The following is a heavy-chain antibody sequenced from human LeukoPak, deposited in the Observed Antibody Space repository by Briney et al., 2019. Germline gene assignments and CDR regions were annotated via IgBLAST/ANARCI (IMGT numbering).Heavy chain of an antibody. CDR1: GFTFSNAW. V-gene: IGHV3-15*01. CDR2: IKGKTDGGTT. J-gene: IGHJ4*02. D-gene: IGHD2-2*01. CDR3: TTRRLYCTSTTCSRSHVAY. Sequence: PGGSLRLFCAASGFTFSNAWMSWVRQAPGKGLEWVGRIKGKTDGGTTDYAAPVKGRFTISRDDSKNTLDLQMNSLKTEDTAVYYCTTRRLYCTSTTCSRSHVAYWGQRSLVTVSS.